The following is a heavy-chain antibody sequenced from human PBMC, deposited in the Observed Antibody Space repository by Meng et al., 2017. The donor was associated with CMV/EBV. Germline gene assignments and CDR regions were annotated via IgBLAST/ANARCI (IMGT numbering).Heavy chain of an antibody. CDR2: IYYSGST. D-gene: IGHD2-2*01. Sequence: QLQLQEPGPGLGKPSETPSLPVTVSGGSISSSSYYWGWFRQPPGKGLEWIGSIYYSGSTYYNPSLKSRVTTSVDTSKNQFSLKLSSVTAADTAVYYCARDLSNPLVVPAAYNWFDPWGQGTLVTVSS. J-gene: IGHJ5*02. V-gene: IGHV4-39*07. CDR1: GGSISSSSYY. CDR3: ARDLSNPLVVPAAYNWFDP.